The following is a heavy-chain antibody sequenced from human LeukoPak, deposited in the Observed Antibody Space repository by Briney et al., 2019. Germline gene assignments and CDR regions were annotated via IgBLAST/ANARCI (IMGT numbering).Heavy chain of an antibody. CDR2: IYTSGST. Sequence: SSETLSLTCTVSGGSISSGSYYWSWIRQPAGKGLEWIGRIYTSGSTNYNPSLKSRVTISVDTSKNQFSLKLSSVTAADTAVYYCARHEGAGIAAAATFDYWGQGTLVTVSS. CDR3: ARHEGAGIAAAATFDY. V-gene: IGHV4-61*02. J-gene: IGHJ4*02. D-gene: IGHD6-13*01. CDR1: GGSISSGSYY.